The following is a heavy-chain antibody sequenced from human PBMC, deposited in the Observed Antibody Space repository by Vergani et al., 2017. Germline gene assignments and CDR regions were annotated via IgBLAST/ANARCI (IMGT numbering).Heavy chain of an antibody. J-gene: IGHJ3*02. CDR2: IYYYSGTT. CDR3: ARGAGDYVAWRTCDI. V-gene: IGHV4-30-4*01. Sequence: QVQLQESGPGLVEPSQTLSLTCSVSGGSMTSDVYYWSWIRQPPGKGLEWIGYIYYYSGTTHYSPSLKSRVSISLDTSTNHVSLQLPSVTAADTGVYYCARGAGDYVAWRTCDIWGQGTMVTDSS. D-gene: IGHD4-17*01. CDR1: GGSMTSDVYY.